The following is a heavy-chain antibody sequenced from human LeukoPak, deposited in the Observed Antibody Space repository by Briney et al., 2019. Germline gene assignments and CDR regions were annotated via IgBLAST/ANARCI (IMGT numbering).Heavy chain of an antibody. Sequence: SETLSLTCTVSGGSISSYYWSWIRQPPGKGLEWIGYIYYSGSTNYNPSLRSRVTISVDTSKNQFSLKLSSVTAADTAVYYCARETSYDILTGYYPGWFDPWGQGTLVTVSS. CDR1: GGSISSYY. V-gene: IGHV4-59*01. CDR2: IYYSGST. J-gene: IGHJ5*02. CDR3: ARETSYDILTGYYPGWFDP. D-gene: IGHD3-9*01.